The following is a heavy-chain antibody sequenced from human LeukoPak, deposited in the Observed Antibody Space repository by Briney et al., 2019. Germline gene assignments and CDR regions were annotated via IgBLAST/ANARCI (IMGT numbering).Heavy chain of an antibody. Sequence: SETLSLTCTVSGGSISSYYWSWIRQPPGKGLEWIGYIYYSGSTNYNPSLKSRVTISVDTSKNQFSLKLSSVTAADTAVYYCARVLGYGSGSYYQGDAFDIWGQGTMVTVSS. CDR3: ARVLGYGSGSYYQGDAFDI. CDR1: GGSISSYY. J-gene: IGHJ3*02. D-gene: IGHD3-10*01. V-gene: IGHV4-59*01. CDR2: IYYSGST.